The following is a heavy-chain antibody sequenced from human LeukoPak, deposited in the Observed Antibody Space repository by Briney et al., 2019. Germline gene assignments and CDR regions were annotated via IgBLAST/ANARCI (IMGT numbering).Heavy chain of an antibody. CDR2: TYYSGST. D-gene: IGHD3-16*01. V-gene: IGHV4-39*01. CDR3: ARQSRGIGFWFDP. CDR1: GGSINISSYY. Sequence: SETLSLTCTVSGGSINISSYYWGWIRQPPGKGLEWIGSTYYSGSTYYTPSLKSRVTLSVDTSNNQFSLKLTSVTAADSAVYYCARQSRGIGFWFDPWGQGTLVTVPS. J-gene: IGHJ5*02.